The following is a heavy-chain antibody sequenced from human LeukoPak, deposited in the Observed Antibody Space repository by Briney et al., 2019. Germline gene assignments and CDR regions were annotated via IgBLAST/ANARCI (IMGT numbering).Heavy chain of an antibody. J-gene: IGHJ6*02. Sequence: GESLQISSKGSGYSFTSYWIGWVRQMPGKGLEWMGIIYPDDSDTRYSPSFQGQVTISADKSISTAYLQWSSLKASDTAMYYCARQQGSSWYHYGMDVWGQGTTVTVSS. CDR3: ARQQGSSWYHYGMDV. CDR2: IYPDDSDT. V-gene: IGHV5-51*01. CDR1: GYSFTSYW. D-gene: IGHD6-13*01.